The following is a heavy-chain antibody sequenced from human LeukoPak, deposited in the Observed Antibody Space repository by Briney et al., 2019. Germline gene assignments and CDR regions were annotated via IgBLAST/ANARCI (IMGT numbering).Heavy chain of an antibody. V-gene: IGHV3-7*03. J-gene: IGHJ3*02. CDR1: GFTFRSYW. D-gene: IGHD5-24*01. CDR3: VRDVQFAFDI. CDR2: IKQDGSEK. Sequence: GGSLRLSCAASGFTFRSYWMRWVRQAPGKGLEWVANIKQDGSEKNYVDSVKGRFTISRDNAKNSLYLQMNSLRAEDTAVYYCVRDVQFAFDIWGQGTMVTVSS.